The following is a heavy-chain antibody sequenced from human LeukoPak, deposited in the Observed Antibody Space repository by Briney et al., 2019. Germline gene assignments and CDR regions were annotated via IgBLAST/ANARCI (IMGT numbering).Heavy chain of an antibody. J-gene: IGHJ6*03. Sequence: PSETLSLTCTVSGGSISSYYWSWIRQPPGKGLEWIGEINHSGSTNYNPSLKSRVTISVDTSKNQFSLKLSSVTAADTAVYYCARVPQLVQSPYYYYMDVWGKGTTVTVSS. CDR2: INHSGST. V-gene: IGHV4-34*01. CDR3: ARVPQLVQSPYYYYMDV. CDR1: GGSISSYY. D-gene: IGHD6-13*01.